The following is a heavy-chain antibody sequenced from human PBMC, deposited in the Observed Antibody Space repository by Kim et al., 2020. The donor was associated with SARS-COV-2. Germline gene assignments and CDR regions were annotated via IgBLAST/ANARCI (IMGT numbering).Heavy chain of an antibody. CDR3: ARGSQKWLGRGAFDI. CDR2: ISYDGSNK. V-gene: IGHV3-30-3*01. J-gene: IGHJ3*02. Sequence: GGSLRLSCAASGLTFSSYAMPWVRPAPDKGLEWVAVISYDGSNKYYADSVKGRFTISRDNSKNTLYLQMNSLRAEDTAVNYCARGSQKWLGRGAFDIWG. CDR1: GLTFSSYA. D-gene: IGHD6-19*01.